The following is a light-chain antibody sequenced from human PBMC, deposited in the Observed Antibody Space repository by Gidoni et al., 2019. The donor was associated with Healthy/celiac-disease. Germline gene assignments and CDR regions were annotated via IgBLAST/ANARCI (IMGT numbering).Light chain of an antibody. J-gene: IGKJ2*01. Sequence: EIVMTQSPATLSVSPGERTTLSCRASQSVCSNLTWYQQEPGQAPRLPIYGASTRATGIPARFSGSGSGTEFTLTISSLQSEDFAVFYCQQYNNWPMYTFGQGTKLEIK. CDR1: QSVCSN. CDR3: QQYNNWPMYT. V-gene: IGKV3-15*01. CDR2: GAS.